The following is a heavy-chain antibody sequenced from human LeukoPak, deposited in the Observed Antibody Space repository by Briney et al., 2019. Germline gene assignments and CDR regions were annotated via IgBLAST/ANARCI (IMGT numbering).Heavy chain of an antibody. V-gene: IGHV4-4*07. CDR1: GGSISSYY. J-gene: IGHJ6*02. Sequence: SETLSLTCTVSGGSISSYYWSWIRQPAGKGLEWIGRIYTSGSTNYNPSLKSRVTMSVDTSKNQFSLKLSSVTAADTAVYYCATNVVPAAISGMDVWGQGTTVTVSS. CDR3: ATNVVPAAISGMDV. CDR2: IYTSGST. D-gene: IGHD2-2*01.